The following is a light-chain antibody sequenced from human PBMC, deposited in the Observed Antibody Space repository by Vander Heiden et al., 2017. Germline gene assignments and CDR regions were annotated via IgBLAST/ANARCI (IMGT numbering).Light chain of an antibody. CDR3: QQSYSTPRT. CDR1: HSINTY. J-gene: IGKJ2*01. Sequence: DIKMTQSPSSLCASVGDRVTVTCRASHSINTYLNWYQQKPGKAPQLLIYAASSLQNGVPPRFIGSGSSTDFTLTISSLQPEDFASYYCQQSYSTPRTFGQGTKLEIK. V-gene: IGKV1-39*01. CDR2: AAS.